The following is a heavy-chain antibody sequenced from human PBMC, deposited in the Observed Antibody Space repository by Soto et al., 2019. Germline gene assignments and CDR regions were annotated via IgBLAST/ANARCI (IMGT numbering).Heavy chain of an antibody. CDR3: AHSGRYNWNYDY. V-gene: IGHV2-5*01. Sequence: GSGPTLVNPTQTLTLTRSFSGFSLSTSGEGVGWIRQPPGKALEWLALIYWNDDKRYSPSLQSRLAITKDTSKNQVVLTLTNVDPVDTATYYCAHSGRYNWNYDYWGQGSPVTVSS. D-gene: IGHD1-7*01. CDR1: GFSLSTSGEG. J-gene: IGHJ4*02. CDR2: IYWNDDK.